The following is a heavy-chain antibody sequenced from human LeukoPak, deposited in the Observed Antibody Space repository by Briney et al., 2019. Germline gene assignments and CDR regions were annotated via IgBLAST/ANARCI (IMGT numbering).Heavy chain of an antibody. J-gene: IGHJ6*03. Sequence: GASVKVSCKTSAYTLTIYYMHWVRQAPGQGLEWMGWINPNSGGTNYAQKFQGRVTMTRDTSISTAYMELSRLRSDDPAVYYCARASVGAVRPLAVSGGPDYYMDVWGKGTAVTVSS. CDR1: AYTLTIYY. CDR3: ARASVGAVRPLAVSGGPDYYMDV. V-gene: IGHV1-2*02. CDR2: INPNSGGT. D-gene: IGHD4/OR15-4a*01.